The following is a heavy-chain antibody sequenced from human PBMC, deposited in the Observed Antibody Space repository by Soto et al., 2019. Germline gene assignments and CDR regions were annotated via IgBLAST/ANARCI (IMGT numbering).Heavy chain of an antibody. J-gene: IGHJ4*02. Sequence: PGGSLRLSCAASEFTFSNYAMSWVRQAPGKGLEWVSAISYGGGTTYYADSVKGRFTISRDNSKNTLYLQMDSLRAEDTAVYYCAKNPVYYYDSTGYHFDSWGQGTVVTVSS. CDR1: EFTFSNYA. CDR3: AKNPVYYYDSTGYHFDS. V-gene: IGHV3-23*01. D-gene: IGHD3-22*01. CDR2: ISYGGGTT.